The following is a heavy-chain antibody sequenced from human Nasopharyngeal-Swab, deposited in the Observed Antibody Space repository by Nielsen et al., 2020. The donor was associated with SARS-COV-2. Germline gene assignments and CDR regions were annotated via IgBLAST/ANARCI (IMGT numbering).Heavy chain of an antibody. J-gene: IGHJ4*02. D-gene: IGHD1-14*01. CDR3: AKDYRLPDPKHFDS. CDR1: GFTFSSHA. V-gene: IGHV3-23*01. Sequence: GESLKISCVASGFTFSSHAMSWVRQAPGKGLEWVSGLIENGVDKYYAESVKGRFTVSRDNSRNTLYLQMNSLRAEDTAIYYCAKDYRLPDPKHFDSWGQGILVTVSS. CDR2: LIENGVDK.